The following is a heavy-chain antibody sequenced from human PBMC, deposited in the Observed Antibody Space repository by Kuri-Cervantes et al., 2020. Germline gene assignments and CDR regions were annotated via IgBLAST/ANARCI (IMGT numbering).Heavy chain of an antibody. V-gene: IGHV3-30*02. J-gene: IGHJ6*04. Sequence: GGSLRLSCAASGFTFSSYGMHWVRQAPGKGLEWVAFIRYDGSNKYYADSVKGRFTISRDNTKNTLYLQMNSLRSEDTAVYYCARERDYVWGSYPMDVWGKGTTVTVSS. CDR2: IRYDGSNK. CDR1: GFTFSSYG. D-gene: IGHD3-16*02. CDR3: ARERDYVWGSYPMDV.